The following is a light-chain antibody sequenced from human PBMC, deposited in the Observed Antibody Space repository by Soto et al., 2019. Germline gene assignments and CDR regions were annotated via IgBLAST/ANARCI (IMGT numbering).Light chain of an antibody. J-gene: IGKJ1*01. Sequence: IVLTQSPDTLSLSPGERATLSCRASQSVSSNYLAWYQQKLGQAPRLIIYDASRRATGIPDRFSGSGSGTDFTLTISRLEPEDFVVYYCQQYGRSPTFGQGTKVEIK. CDR3: QQYGRSPT. CDR2: DAS. V-gene: IGKV3-20*01. CDR1: QSVSSNY.